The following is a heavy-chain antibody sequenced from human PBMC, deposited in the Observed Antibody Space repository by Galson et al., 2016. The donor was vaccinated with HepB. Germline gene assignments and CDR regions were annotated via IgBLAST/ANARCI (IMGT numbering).Heavy chain of an antibody. D-gene: IGHD3-16*01. CDR1: GFTFSSYF. CDR2: ISYDGSNK. CDR3: ARDSFRQYYFDY. V-gene: IGHV3-30-3*01. J-gene: IGHJ4*02. Sequence: SLRLSCAGSGFTFSSYFMHWVRQAPGKGLEWVAVISYDGSNKFYADSVEGRFTISRYNSRNTVYLQMNSLRVEDTAVYYCARDSFRQYYFDYWGQGTLVTVSS.